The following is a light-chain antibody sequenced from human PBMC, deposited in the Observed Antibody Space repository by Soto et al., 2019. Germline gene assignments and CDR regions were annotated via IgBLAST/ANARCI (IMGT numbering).Light chain of an antibody. CDR3: QQYGSSPRT. CDR2: DAS. CDR1: QSVTSSY. J-gene: IGKJ1*01. V-gene: IGKV3-20*01. Sequence: EIVLTQSAGTLSLSPGERATLSCRASQSVTSSYLAWYHQKPGQAPRLLIYDASNRATGIPDRFSGSGSGTDFTLTISRLEPADFAVYYCQQYGSSPRTFGQGTKVEIK.